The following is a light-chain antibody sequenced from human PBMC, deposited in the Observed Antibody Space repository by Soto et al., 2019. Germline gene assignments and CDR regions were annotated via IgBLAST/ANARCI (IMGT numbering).Light chain of an antibody. CDR3: SSYAGYNNYV. CDR2: EVS. CDR1: SSDVGGYNY. Sequence: QSALTQPASVSGSPGQSVTISCTGTSSDVGGYNYVSWYQQHPGNAPKLMIYEVSKRPSGVPDRFSGSKSGNTASLTVSGLQAEDEADYYCSSYAGYNNYVFGTGTKVTVL. V-gene: IGLV2-8*01. J-gene: IGLJ1*01.